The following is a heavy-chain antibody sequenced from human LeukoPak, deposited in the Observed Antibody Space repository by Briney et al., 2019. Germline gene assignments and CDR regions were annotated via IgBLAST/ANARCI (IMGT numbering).Heavy chain of an antibody. V-gene: IGHV3-21*04. CDR3: AKGEGSSWYEALDY. Sequence: GGSLRLSCAASGFTFSSYSMNWVRQAPGKGLEWVSSISSSSSYIYYTDSVKGRFTISRDNSKNTLYLQMNSLRAEDTAVYYCAKGEGSSWYEALDYWGQGTLVTVSS. CDR2: ISSSSSYI. CDR1: GFTFSSYS. D-gene: IGHD6-13*01. J-gene: IGHJ4*02.